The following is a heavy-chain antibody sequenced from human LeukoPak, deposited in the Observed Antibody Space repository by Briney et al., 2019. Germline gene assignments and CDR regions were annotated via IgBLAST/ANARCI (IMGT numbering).Heavy chain of an antibody. CDR1: GFTFSDFW. V-gene: IGHV3-7*01. Sequence: GGSLRLSCAASGFTFSDFWMGWVRQAPGKGLEWVANINQDGSENYYVDSVKGRFTISRDNAKNSLYPQMNSLRAEDTAVYYCTKGRSNHYWGQGTLVTVST. D-gene: IGHD3-10*01. J-gene: IGHJ4*02. CDR3: TKGRSNHY. CDR2: INQDGSEN.